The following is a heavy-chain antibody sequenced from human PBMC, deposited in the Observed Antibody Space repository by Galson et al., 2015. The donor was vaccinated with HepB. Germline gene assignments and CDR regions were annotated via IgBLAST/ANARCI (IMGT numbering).Heavy chain of an antibody. V-gene: IGHV3-30*18. J-gene: IGHJ6*02. CDR2: ISYDGNNE. CDR3: AKDVMDSGGWWYGMDF. D-gene: IGHD6-19*01. CDR1: GFTFNTYR. Sequence: SLRLSCAASGFTFNTYRMHWVRQAPGKGLEWVAVISYDGNNENYADSVKGRFTISRDNSKNTLYVQMTSLRPDDTAMYYCAKDVMDSGGWWYGMDFWGQGTTVTVS.